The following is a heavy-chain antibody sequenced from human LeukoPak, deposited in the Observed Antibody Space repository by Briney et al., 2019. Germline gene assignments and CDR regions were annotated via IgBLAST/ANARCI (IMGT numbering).Heavy chain of an antibody. D-gene: IGHD6-19*01. CDR3: AKIGGVAGRLPLWDY. V-gene: IGHV3-23*01. Sequence: GGSLRLSCAASGFTFSSYAMSWVRQAPGKGLEWVSAISGSGGSTYYADSVKGRFTISRDNSKNTLYLQMNSLRAEDTAVYYCAKIGGVAGRLPLWDYWGQGTLVTVSS. J-gene: IGHJ4*02. CDR1: GFTFSSYA. CDR2: ISGSGGST.